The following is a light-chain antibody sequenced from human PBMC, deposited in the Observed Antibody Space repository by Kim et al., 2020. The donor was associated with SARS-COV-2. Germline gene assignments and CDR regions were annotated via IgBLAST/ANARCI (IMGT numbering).Light chain of an antibody. CDR2: DVS. Sequence: GQSTNISCTGNSSDIGANNFVSWYQQHPGKAPKLMIYDVSDRPSGVSDRFSGSKSGNTASLTISGLQAEDEADYYCFSYTSSSTLVFGGGTQLTVL. CDR3: FSYTSSSTLV. V-gene: IGLV2-14*03. CDR1: SSDIGANNF. J-gene: IGLJ2*01.